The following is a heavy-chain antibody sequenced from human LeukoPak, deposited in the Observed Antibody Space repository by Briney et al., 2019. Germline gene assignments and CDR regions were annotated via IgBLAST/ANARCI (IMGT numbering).Heavy chain of an antibody. D-gene: IGHD5-24*01. CDR3: VGGYNAWTGLNY. J-gene: IGHJ4*02. CDR1: GFTFSASG. V-gene: IGHV3-73*01. CDR2: IANKPNNYAA. Sequence: HAGGSLRLSCAASGFTFSASGLHWVRQASGKGLEWLGRIANKPNNYAAVYAASLTGRFTISRDDSKNTAYLQMNSLKTEDSAVYYCVGGYNAWTGLNYWGQGTLVAVSS.